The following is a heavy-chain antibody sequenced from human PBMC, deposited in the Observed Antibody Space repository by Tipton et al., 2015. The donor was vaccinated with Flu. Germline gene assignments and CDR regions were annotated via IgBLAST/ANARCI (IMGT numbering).Heavy chain of an antibody. Sequence: TLSLTCTVSGGSISSYYWSWIRQPPGKGLERIGYIYYSGSTNYNPSLKSRVTISVDNSKNQFSLKLSSVTAADTAVYYCARVDWLNSFDIWGQGTMVTVSS. CDR3: ARVDWLNSFDI. D-gene: IGHD3/OR15-3a*01. V-gene: IGHV4-59*01. CDR2: IYYSGST. J-gene: IGHJ3*02. CDR1: GGSISSYY.